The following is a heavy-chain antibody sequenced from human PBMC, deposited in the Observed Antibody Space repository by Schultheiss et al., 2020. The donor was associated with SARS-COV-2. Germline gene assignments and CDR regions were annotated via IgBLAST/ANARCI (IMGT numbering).Heavy chain of an antibody. V-gene: IGHV4-30-4*01. Sequence: SQTLSLTCTVSGGSISSGDYSWSWIRQSPEKGLEWIGYIYYSGSTYYNPSLKSRVTISVDTSKNQFSLKLSSVTAADTAVYYCARVPDYDFYLNWFDPWGQGTLVTVSS. CDR3: ARVPDYDFYLNWFDP. CDR1: GGSISSGDYS. CDR2: IYYSGST. J-gene: IGHJ5*02. D-gene: IGHD3-3*01.